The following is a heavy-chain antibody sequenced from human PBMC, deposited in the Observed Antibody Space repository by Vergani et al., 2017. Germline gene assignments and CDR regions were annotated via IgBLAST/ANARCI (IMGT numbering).Heavy chain of an antibody. Sequence: QVQLQESGPGLVKPSQTLSLTCTVSGGSISSGGYYWSWIRQHPGKGLEWIGSIYYSGSTYYNPSLKSRFTISVDTSKNQFSLKLSSVTAADTAVYYCARHRVEMATSPFDYWGQGTLVTVSS. J-gene: IGHJ4*02. D-gene: IGHD5-24*01. V-gene: IGHV4-39*01. CDR1: GGSISSGGYY. CDR2: IYYSGST. CDR3: ARHRVEMATSPFDY.